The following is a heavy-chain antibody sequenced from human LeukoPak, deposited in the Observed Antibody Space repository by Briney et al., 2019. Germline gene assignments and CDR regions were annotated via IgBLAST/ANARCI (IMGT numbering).Heavy chain of an antibody. CDR1: GFTFSSYG. CDR2: ISYDGSNK. J-gene: IGHJ3*02. Sequence: GGSLRLSCAASGFTFSSYGMHWVRQAPGKGLEWVAVISYDGSNKYYADSVKGRFTISRDNSKNTLYLQMNSLRAEDTAVYYCAREAVAGPDAFDIWGQGTMVTVPS. V-gene: IGHV3-30*03. D-gene: IGHD6-19*01. CDR3: AREAVAGPDAFDI.